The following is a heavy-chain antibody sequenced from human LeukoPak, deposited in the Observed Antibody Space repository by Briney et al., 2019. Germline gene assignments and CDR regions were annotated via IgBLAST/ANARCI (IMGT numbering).Heavy chain of an antibody. Sequence: GASVKVSCKASRYTFTGYYMHWVRQAPGQGLEWMGWINPNSGGTNYAQKFQGRVTMTRDTSISTAYMELSRLRSDGTAVYYCARTPTYYYDSSGYYYDYWGQGTLVTVSS. D-gene: IGHD3-22*01. V-gene: IGHV1-2*02. CDR2: INPNSGGT. CDR1: RYTFTGYY. J-gene: IGHJ4*02. CDR3: ARTPTYYYDSSGYYYDY.